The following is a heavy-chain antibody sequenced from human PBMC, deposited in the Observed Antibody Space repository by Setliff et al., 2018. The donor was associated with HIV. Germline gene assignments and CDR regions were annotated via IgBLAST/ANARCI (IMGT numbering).Heavy chain of an antibody. V-gene: IGHV3-23*01. J-gene: IGHJ4*02. D-gene: IGHD2-2*02. CDR2: IYDSGDRT. CDR1: GFTFSSYT. CDR3: CANIPTQYTTSWPTDY. Sequence: PGGSLRLSCAASGFTFSSYTMSWVRQAPGKGLEWVSGIYDSGDRTYYADSVKGRFTISRDNSKNTLYLQMNSLRAADTAVYYWCANIPTQYTTSWPTDYWGQGTQVTVSS.